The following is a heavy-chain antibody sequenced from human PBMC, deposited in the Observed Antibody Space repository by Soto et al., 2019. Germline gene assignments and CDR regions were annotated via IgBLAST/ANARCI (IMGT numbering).Heavy chain of an antibody. D-gene: IGHD3-3*01. J-gene: IGHJ6*02. CDR3: VRGKDYDFWSGYRYYYYGMGV. V-gene: IGHV4-34*01. CDR1: GGSFSGYY. CDR2: INHSGST. Sequence: PSETLSLTCAVYGGSFSGYYWSWIRQPPGKGLEWIGEINHSGSTNYNPSLKSRVTISVDTSKNQFSLKLSSVTAADTAVYYCVRGKDYDFWSGYRYYYYGMGVWGQGTTVTVSS.